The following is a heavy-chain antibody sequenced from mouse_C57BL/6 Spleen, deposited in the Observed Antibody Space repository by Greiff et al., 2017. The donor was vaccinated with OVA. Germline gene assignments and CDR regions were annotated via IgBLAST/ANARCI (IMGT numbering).Heavy chain of an antibody. CDR1: GFTFSSYA. V-gene: IGHV5-9-1*02. J-gene: IGHJ3*01. Sequence: EVQRVESGEGLVKPGGSLKLSCAASGFTFSSYAMSWVRQTPEKRLEWVAYISSGGDYIYYADTVKGRFTISRDNARNTLYLQMSSLKSEDTAMYYCTREDYGSSSFAYWGQGTLVTVSA. CDR2: ISSGGDYI. CDR3: TREDYGSSSFAY. D-gene: IGHD1-1*01.